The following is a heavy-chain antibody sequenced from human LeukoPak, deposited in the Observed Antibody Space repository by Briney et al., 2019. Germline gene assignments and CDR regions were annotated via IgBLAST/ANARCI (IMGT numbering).Heavy chain of an antibody. J-gene: IGHJ3*02. CDR2: ISSSGNTI. D-gene: IGHD6-6*01. Sequence: PGRSLRLSCAASGFTFSSYAMYWVRQAPGKGLEWVSYISSSGNTISYADSVKGRFTISRDNAKNSLYLQVISLRAEDTAVYYCARGPSIAARYDAFDIWGQGTMVTVSS. V-gene: IGHV3-48*03. CDR3: ARGPSIAARYDAFDI. CDR1: GFTFSSYA.